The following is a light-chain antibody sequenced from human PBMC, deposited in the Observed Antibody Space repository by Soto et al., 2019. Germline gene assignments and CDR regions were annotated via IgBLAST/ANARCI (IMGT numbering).Light chain of an antibody. V-gene: IGKV3-15*01. J-gene: IGKJ1*01. CDR1: HSVSSS. CDR3: QHYNTWPWT. Sequence: EVVMTQSPATLSVSPGERATLSCRASHSVSSSLAWYQQKPGQAPRLLISGASTRAVGIPARFSGSGSGTVFTLTISSLQSEDFAVYYCQHYNTWPWTFGQGTKVEVK. CDR2: GAS.